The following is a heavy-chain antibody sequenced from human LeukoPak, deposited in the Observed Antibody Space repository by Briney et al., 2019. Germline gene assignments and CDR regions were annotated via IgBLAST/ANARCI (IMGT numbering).Heavy chain of an antibody. J-gene: IGHJ4*02. V-gene: IGHV3-23*01. Sequence: GGSLRLSCAASGFTFSSYAMSWVRQAPGKGLEWVSAISGSGGSTYYADSVKGRFTISRDNSKNTLYLQMSSLRAEDTAVYYCATDRGWRTSGYYLYYFEYWGQGTLVTFSS. CDR3: ATDRGWRTSGYYLYYFEY. CDR2: ISGSGGST. CDR1: GFTFSSYA. D-gene: IGHD3-3*01.